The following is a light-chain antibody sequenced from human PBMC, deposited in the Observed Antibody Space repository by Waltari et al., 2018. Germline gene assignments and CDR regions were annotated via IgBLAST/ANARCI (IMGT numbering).Light chain of an antibody. V-gene: IGLV1-51*02. CDR2: GND. J-gene: IGLJ2*01. Sequence: QSVLTQPPSVSAAPGQKVTISCSGSASNIGNSYVSWYQQFPGAAPKVLIYGNDKRTTAIPERFSGSKSGTSATLHITGLQTGDEADYYCGTWDNTLSAVFGGGTKVTVL. CDR3: GTWDNTLSAV. CDR1: ASNIGNSY.